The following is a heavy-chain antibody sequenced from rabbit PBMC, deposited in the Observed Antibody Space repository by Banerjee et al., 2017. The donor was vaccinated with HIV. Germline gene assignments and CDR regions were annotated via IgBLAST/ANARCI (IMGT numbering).Heavy chain of an antibody. J-gene: IGHJ4*01. CDR2: IYSASSGTT. Sequence: QEQLEESGGDLVKPEGSLTLTCTASGFDLSTYYYMCWVRQAPGKGLEWIACIYSASSGTTYYASWAKGRFTISKTSSTSVTLRMTSLTAADTATYFCARYVTIYGDIDLWGPGTLVTIS. D-gene: IGHD2-1*01. CDR3: ARYVTIYGDIDL. V-gene: IGHV1S45*01. CDR1: GFDLSTYYY.